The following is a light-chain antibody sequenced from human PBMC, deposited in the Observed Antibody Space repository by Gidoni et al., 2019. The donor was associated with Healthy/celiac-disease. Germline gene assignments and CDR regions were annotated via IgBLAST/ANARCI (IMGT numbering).Light chain of an antibody. J-gene: IGKJ3*01. CDR1: NRLLPCNGNNY. CDR2: LGS. Sequence: DIVMTQSHLYMPVTPGEPASISYTSSNRLLPCNGNNYLDWYLQKPGQSPQLLIYLGSNRASGVPDRFSGSGSGTDFTLKISRVETEDVGVYYCKQAQQTPYTFGPGTKVEIK. V-gene: IGKV2-28*01. CDR3: KQAQQTPYT.